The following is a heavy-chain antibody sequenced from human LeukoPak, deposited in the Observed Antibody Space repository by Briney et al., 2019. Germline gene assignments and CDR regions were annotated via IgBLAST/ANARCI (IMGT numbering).Heavy chain of an antibody. D-gene: IGHD4-17*01. CDR2: ISSSSSSYI. CDR3: ARGGGDYFIDY. Sequence: GGSLRLSCAASGFTFSSYSMNWVRQAPGKGLEWVSSISSSSSSYIYYADSVKGRFTISRDNAKNSLYLQMNSLRAEDTALYYCARGGGDYFIDYWGQGTLVTVSS. V-gene: IGHV3-21*01. CDR1: GFTFSSYS. J-gene: IGHJ4*02.